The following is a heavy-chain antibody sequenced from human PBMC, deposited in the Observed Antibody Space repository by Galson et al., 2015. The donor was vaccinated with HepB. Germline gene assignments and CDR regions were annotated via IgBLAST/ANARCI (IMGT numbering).Heavy chain of an antibody. Sequence: SLRLSCAASGFTFSSYAMHWVRQAPGKGLEWVAVISYDGSNKYYADSVKGRFTISRDNSKNTLNLQMNSLRAEDTAVYYCARGRVYNWNNDYYYMDVWGKGTTVIVSS. CDR2: ISYDGSNK. CDR1: GFTFSSYA. J-gene: IGHJ6*03. V-gene: IGHV3-30-3*01. D-gene: IGHD1/OR15-1a*01. CDR3: ARGRVYNWNNDYYYMDV.